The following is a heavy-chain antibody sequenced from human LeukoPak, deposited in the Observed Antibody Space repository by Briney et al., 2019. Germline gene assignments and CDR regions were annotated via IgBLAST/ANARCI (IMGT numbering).Heavy chain of an antibody. J-gene: IGHJ6*02. V-gene: IGHV1-8*01. Sequence: GASVKVSCKASGYTFTSYDINWVRQATGQGLEWMGWMNPNSGNTGYAQKFQGRVTMTRNTSISTAYMELSSLRSEDTAVYYCARGSESTQVDYSSSWSLYYYGMDVWGQGTTVTVSS. CDR2: MNPNSGNT. CDR1: GYTFTSYD. D-gene: IGHD6-13*01. CDR3: ARGSESTQVDYSSSWSLYYYGMDV.